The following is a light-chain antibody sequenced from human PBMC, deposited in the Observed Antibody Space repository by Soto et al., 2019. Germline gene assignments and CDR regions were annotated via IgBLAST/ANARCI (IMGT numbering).Light chain of an antibody. Sequence: QSALTQPASVSGSPGQSITISCTGTSSDVGGYSLVSWYQQHPGKSPKLMIYDVNIRPSGVSNRLSGSQSGNTASLTISGLQAEDEADYYCSSYTTTSTRVFGGGTKLTVL. V-gene: IGLV2-14*01. CDR3: SSYTTTSTRV. CDR1: SSDVGGYSL. J-gene: IGLJ2*01. CDR2: DVN.